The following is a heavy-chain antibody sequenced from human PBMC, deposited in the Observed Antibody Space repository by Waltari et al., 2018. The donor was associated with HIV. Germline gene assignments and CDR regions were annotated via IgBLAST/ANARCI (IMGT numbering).Heavy chain of an antibody. J-gene: IGHJ3*02. CDR1: GFTFRIYW. V-gene: IGHV3-74*01. Sequence: EVQLVESGGGLFQPGGSLRLSCAASGFTFRIYWMHWVRQAPGKGRVWVSCISSDGSTTNYADSGKGRLTSSRDNAKNTLYLQMNSLRADDTAVYYCARENTMTYHDALDIWGQGTMVTVSS. D-gene: IGHD4-17*01. CDR3: ARENTMTYHDALDI. CDR2: ISSDGSTT.